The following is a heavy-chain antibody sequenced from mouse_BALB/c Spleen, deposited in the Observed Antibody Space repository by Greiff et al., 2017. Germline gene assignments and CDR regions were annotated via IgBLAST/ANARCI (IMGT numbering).Heavy chain of an antibody. D-gene: IGHD2-2*01. CDR3: ARYGWAMDY. Sequence: QVQLQQPGAELVRPGASVKLSCKASGYSFTSYWMNWVKQRPGQGLEWMGMIHPSDSETRLNQKFKDKATLTVDKSSSTAYMQLSSPTSEDSAVYYCARYGWAMDYWGQGTSVTVSS. J-gene: IGHJ4*01. CDR2: IHPSDSET. V-gene: IGHV1-61*01. CDR1: GYSFTSYW.